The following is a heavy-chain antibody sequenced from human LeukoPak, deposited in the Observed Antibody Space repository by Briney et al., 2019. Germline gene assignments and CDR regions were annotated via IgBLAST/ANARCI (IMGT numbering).Heavy chain of an antibody. CDR1: GYTFTSYG. CDR3: ARDRRFGDFWSGYYKKSDHYGMDV. V-gene: IGHV1-18*01. CDR2: ISAYNGNT. Sequence: ASVKVSCKASGYTFTSYGISWVRQAPGQGLEWMGWISAYNGNTNYAQKLQGRVTMTTDTSTSTVYMELSSLKSEDTAVSYCARDRRFGDFWSGYYKKSDHYGMDVWGQGTTVTVSS. D-gene: IGHD3-3*01. J-gene: IGHJ6*02.